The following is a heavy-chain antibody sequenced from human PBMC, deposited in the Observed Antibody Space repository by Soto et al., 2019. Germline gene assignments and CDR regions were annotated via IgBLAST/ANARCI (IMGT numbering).Heavy chain of an antibody. CDR2: INAGNGNT. CDR1: GYTFTSYA. V-gene: IGHV1-3*01. D-gene: IGHD2-2*01. J-gene: IGHJ6*02. CDR3: ARGVYCSSTSCSYYYGMDV. Sequence: ASVKVSCKASGYTFTSYAMHWVRQAPGQRLEWMGWINAGNGNTKYSQKFQGRVTITRDTSASTAYMELSSLRSEDTAVYYCARGVYCSSTSCSYYYGMDVWGQGTTVTVSS.